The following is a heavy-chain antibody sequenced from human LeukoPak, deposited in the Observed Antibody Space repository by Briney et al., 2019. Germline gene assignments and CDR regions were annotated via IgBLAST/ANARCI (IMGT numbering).Heavy chain of an antibody. J-gene: IGHJ4*02. Sequence: PGGSLRLSCAASAFTFSIYAMTWVRLAPGKGLEWVSTISGSGGSTYYADSVKGRFTISRDNSKNTLYLQMNSLRAEDTAVYYCAKPGSSGWSYFDYWGQGTLVTVS. CDR1: AFTFSIYA. CDR3: AKPGSSGWSYFDY. D-gene: IGHD6-19*01. CDR2: ISGSGGST. V-gene: IGHV3-23*01.